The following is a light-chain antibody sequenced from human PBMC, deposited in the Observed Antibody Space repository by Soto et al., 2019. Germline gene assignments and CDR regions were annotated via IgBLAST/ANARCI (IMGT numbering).Light chain of an antibody. J-gene: IGLJ1*01. CDR3: SSYTTANTYV. Sequence: QSVLTQPASVSGSPGQSITISCTGTSSDVGGYNYVSWYQQHPGKAPKLMIYEVSNRPSGASNRFSGSKSGNTASLTISGLQAEDEADYYCSSYTTANTYVFGTGTKAPS. V-gene: IGLV2-14*01. CDR1: SSDVGGYNY. CDR2: EVS.